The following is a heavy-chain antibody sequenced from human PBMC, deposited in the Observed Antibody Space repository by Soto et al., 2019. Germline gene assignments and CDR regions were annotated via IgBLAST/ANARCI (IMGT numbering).Heavy chain of an antibody. D-gene: IGHD3-9*01. CDR1: GGSVSSSSYY. CDR2: VYYSGST. J-gene: IGHJ4*02. CDR3: GRLEGLATISYYFDY. V-gene: IGHV4-39*01. Sequence: SATLSLTCTVSGGSVSSSSYYWGWVRQPPGKGLEWIGSVYYSGSTYYNPSLESRVTISVDKSKNQFSLKLMSLSAADTVVYYCGRLEGLATISYYFDYWGQGALVTVSS.